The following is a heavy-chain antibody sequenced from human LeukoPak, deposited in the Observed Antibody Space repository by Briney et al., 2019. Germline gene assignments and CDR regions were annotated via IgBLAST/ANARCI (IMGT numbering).Heavy chain of an antibody. CDR3: ARGGYRPGNYPIDL. CDR1: GFVFSDHY. Sequence: PGGSLRLSCVASGFVFSDHYMNWVRQTPGKGLEWVSSMTSTTSETYYTDSVKGRFTISRDNAKNSLYLQMNSLRAEDTAVYYCARGGYRPGNYPIDLWSQGTLVTVST. V-gene: IGHV3-21*01. J-gene: IGHJ5*02. CDR2: MTSTTSET. D-gene: IGHD3-10*01.